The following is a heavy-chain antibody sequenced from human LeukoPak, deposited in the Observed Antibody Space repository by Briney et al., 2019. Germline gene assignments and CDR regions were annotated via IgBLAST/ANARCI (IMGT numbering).Heavy chain of an antibody. V-gene: IGHV1-3*01. D-gene: IGHD3-22*01. J-gene: IGHJ3*02. CDR3: ARASYDSSGYYPDAFDI. CDR2: INAGNGNT. Sequence: ASVKVSCKASGYTFTSYAMHWVRQAPGQRLEWMGWINAGNGNTKYSQKFQGRVTITRDTSAGTAYMELSSLRSEDTAVYYCARASYDSSGYYPDAFDIWGQGTMVTVSS. CDR1: GYTFTSYA.